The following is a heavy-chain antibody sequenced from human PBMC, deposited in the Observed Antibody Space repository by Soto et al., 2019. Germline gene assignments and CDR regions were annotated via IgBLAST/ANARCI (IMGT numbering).Heavy chain of an antibody. CDR1: GYTFTSYF. CDR2: ISPNSGVT. D-gene: IGHD6-25*01. CDR3: VRGGWTCSGQRYFLDY. V-gene: IGHV1-18*01. J-gene: IGHJ4*02. Sequence: ASVKVSCKASGYTFTSYFIIWVRQAPGQGLEWMGYISPNSGVTTYAQNLQGRLTMTTDTSTSTAYMELRSLSSDDTAVYYCVRGGWTCSGQRYFLDYWGQGALVTVSS.